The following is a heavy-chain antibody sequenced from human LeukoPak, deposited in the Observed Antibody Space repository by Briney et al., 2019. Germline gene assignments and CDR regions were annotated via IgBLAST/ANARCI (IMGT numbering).Heavy chain of an antibody. J-gene: IGHJ4*02. CDR2: INWNGGST. D-gene: IGHD3-9*01. CDR1: GFTFDDYG. CDR3: ASNYDILTGYYKS. Sequence: GGSLRLSCAASGFTFDDYGMSWVRQAPGKGLEWVSGINWNGGSTGYADSVKGRFTISRDNARNSLYLQMNSLRAEDTALYYCASNYDILTGYYKSWGQGTLVTVSS. V-gene: IGHV3-20*04.